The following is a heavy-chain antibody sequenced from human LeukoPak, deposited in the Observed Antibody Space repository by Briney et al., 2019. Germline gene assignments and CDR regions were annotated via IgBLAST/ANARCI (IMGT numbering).Heavy chain of an antibody. Sequence: QTGGSLRLSCAASGFTFSSYAMSWVRQAPGKGLEWVSTISGSGDTTYYAGSVKGRFTISRDNSKNTLYLQMNSLRAEDTAVYYCAVQRTLWQQVLDHWGQGTLVTVSS. CDR2: ISGSGDTT. CDR3: AVQRTLWQQVLDH. CDR1: GFTFSSYA. J-gene: IGHJ4*02. V-gene: IGHV3-23*01. D-gene: IGHD6-13*01.